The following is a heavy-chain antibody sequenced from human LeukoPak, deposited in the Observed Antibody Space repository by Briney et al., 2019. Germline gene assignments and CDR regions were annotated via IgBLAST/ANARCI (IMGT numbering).Heavy chain of an antibody. V-gene: IGHV4-39*07. Sequence: SETLSLTCTVSGGSISSSSYYWGWIRQPPGKGLEWIGSIYYSGSTYYNPSLKSRVTISVDTSKNQFSLKLSSVTAADTAVYYCARIGGFDYWGQGTLVTVSS. CDR1: GGSISSSSYY. D-gene: IGHD3-16*01. CDR2: IYYSGST. J-gene: IGHJ4*02. CDR3: ARIGGFDY.